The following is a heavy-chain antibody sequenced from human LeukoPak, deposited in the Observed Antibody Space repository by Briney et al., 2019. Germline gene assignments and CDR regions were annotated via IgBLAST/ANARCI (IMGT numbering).Heavy chain of an antibody. Sequence: SETLSLTCTVSGGSISNYYWTWIRQPPGNGLEWVAYVYYSGSTNYHPSLKSRVSISVDTSKNQFSLKLSSVTAADTAVYYCARGPPIAWDYWGQGTLVTVSS. CDR2: VYYSGST. V-gene: IGHV4-59*12. J-gene: IGHJ4*02. CDR3: ARGPPIAWDY. CDR1: GGSISNYY. D-gene: IGHD2-15*01.